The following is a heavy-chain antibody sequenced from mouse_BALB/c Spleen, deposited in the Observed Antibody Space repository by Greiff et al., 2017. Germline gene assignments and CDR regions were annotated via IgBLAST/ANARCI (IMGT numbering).Heavy chain of an antibody. Sequence: VQLQESGPSLVKPSQTLSLTCSVTGDSITSGYWNWIRKFPGNKLEYMGYISYSGSTYYNPSLKSRISITRDTSKNQYYLQLNSVTTEDTATYYCARYTQFITTADWYFDVWGAGTTVTVSS. V-gene: IGHV3-8*02. CDR3: ARYTQFITTADWYFDV. D-gene: IGHD1-2*01. CDR2: ISYSGST. J-gene: IGHJ1*01. CDR1: GDSITSGY.